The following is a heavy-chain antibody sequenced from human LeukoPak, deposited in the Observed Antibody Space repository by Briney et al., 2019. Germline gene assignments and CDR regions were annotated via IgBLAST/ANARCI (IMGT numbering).Heavy chain of an antibody. CDR3: ARVSGAKNYFDY. Sequence: SETLSLTCTVSGVSVSSGSYYWSWIRQPPGKGLEWIGYIYYSGSTNYNPSLKSRVTISVDTSKNQFSLKLSSVTAADTAVYYCARVSGAKNYFDYWGQGTLVTVSS. V-gene: IGHV4-61*01. CDR2: IYYSGST. D-gene: IGHD6-19*01. J-gene: IGHJ4*02. CDR1: GVSVSSGSYY.